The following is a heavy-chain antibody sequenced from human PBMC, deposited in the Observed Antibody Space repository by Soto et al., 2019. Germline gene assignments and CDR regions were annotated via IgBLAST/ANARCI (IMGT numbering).Heavy chain of an antibody. CDR3: TKYYYDSSGYYYDGY. D-gene: IGHD3-22*01. Sequence: SLRLTCTSAECAYGGYSRIWFRQAPGKGLEWVGFIRSKAYGGTTEYAASVKGRFTISRDDSKSIAYLQMNSLKTEDTAVYYCTKYYYDSSGYYYDGYWGQGTLVTVSS. J-gene: IGHJ4*02. V-gene: IGHV3-49*03. CDR1: ECAYGGYS. CDR2: IRSKAYGGTT.